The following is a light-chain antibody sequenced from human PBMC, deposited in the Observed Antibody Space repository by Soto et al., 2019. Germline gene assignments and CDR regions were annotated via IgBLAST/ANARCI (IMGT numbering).Light chain of an antibody. Sequence: ESFLTQSPCTLSLTPGERATLSCRASQTVRNNYLAWYQQKPGQAPRLLIYDASSRATGIPDRFSGGGSGTDFTLTISRLEPEDFAVYYCQQFSSYPLTFGGGTKVDI. CDR1: QTVRNNY. V-gene: IGKV3-20*01. CDR3: QQFSSYPLT. CDR2: DAS. J-gene: IGKJ4*01.